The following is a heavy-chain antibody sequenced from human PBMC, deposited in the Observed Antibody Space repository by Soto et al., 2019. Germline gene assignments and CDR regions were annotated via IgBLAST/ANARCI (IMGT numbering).Heavy chain of an antibody. CDR1: GFTFSSYA. J-gene: IGHJ6*02. CDR2: MSYDGSDK. CDR3: AKDREEQTYYYYGMDV. Sequence: GGSLRLSCAASGFTFSSYAMHWVRQAPGKGLEWVAIMSYDGSDKYYADSVKGRFSISRDNSKNTLYLQMNSLRPEDTAVYYCAKDREEQTYYYYGMDVWGQGTTVTVSS. V-gene: IGHV3-30*18. D-gene: IGHD1-26*01.